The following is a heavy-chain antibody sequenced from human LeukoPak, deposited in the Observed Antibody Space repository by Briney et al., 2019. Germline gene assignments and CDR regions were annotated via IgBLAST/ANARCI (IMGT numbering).Heavy chain of an antibody. CDR2: INPNSGGT. CDR1: GYAFTDYY. Sequence: ASVKVSCKTSGYAFTDYYIHWVRQAPGQGLEWMGWINPNSGGTNYAQKFQGRVTMTRDTSISTAYMELSRLRSDDTAVYYCARARGIAARPNLDYWGQGTLVTVSS. V-gene: IGHV1-2*02. J-gene: IGHJ4*02. CDR3: ARARGIAARPNLDY. D-gene: IGHD6-6*01.